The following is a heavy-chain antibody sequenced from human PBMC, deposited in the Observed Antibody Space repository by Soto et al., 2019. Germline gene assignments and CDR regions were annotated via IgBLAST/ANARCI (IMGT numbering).Heavy chain of an antibody. D-gene: IGHD2-8*01. Sequence: AASVKVSCKASGYTFTSYDINWVRQATGQGLEWMGWMNPNSGNTGYAQKFQGRVTMTRNTSISTAYMELSSLRSEDTAVYYCARGAFGLMGDNWFDPWGQGTLVTVSS. CDR3: ARGAFGLMGDNWFDP. J-gene: IGHJ5*02. V-gene: IGHV1-8*01. CDR1: GYTFTSYD. CDR2: MNPNSGNT.